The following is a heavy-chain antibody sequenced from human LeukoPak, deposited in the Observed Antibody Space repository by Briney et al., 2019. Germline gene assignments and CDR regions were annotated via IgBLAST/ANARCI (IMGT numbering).Heavy chain of an antibody. V-gene: IGHV4-59*01. CDR2: IYYSGST. J-gene: IGHJ3*02. CDR3: ARDASLYSSSYDAFDM. Sequence: SETLSLTCAVYGGSFSSYYWSWIRQPPGKGLEWVGDIYYSGSTNYNPSLKSRVTISVDTSKNQLSLKLSSVTAADTALYYCARDASLYSSSYDAFDMWGQGTMVTVSS. CDR1: GGSFSSYY. D-gene: IGHD6-13*01.